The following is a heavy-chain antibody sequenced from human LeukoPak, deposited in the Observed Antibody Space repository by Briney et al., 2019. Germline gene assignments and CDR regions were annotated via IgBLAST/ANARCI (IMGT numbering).Heavy chain of an antibody. V-gene: IGHV3-30*18. D-gene: IGHD3-22*01. CDR3: AKYLSGSFDY. Sequence: GGSLRLSCAASGFTFSTYNIHWVRQAPGKGLEWVAVISYDGRNKYYADSVKGRFTISRDNSKNTLYLQMNSLRAEDTAVYYCAKYLSGSFDYWGQGTLVTVPS. J-gene: IGHJ4*02. CDR2: ISYDGRNK. CDR1: GFTFSTYN.